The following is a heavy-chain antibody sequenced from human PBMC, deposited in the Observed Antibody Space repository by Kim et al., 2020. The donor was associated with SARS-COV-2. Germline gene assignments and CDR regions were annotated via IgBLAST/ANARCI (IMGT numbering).Heavy chain of an antibody. Sequence: SETLSLTCTVSGDSITGYYLSWIRQPPGKGLEWIWYIYYARSTNYNPSLKSRLITLLDTSNNQFFLKLSSVTAADTAVYYCSTRIIADVCDHVSSDT. J-gene: IGHJ6*02. CDR1: GDSITGYY. CDR3: STRIIADV. D-gene: IGHD5-12*01. CDR2: IYYARST. V-gene: IGHV4-59*13.